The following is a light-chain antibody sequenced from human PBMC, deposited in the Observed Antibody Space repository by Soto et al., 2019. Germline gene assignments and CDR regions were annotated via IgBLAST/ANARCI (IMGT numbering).Light chain of an antibody. V-gene: IGKV3-15*01. J-gene: IGKJ4*01. CDR3: HQYYKRPLT. CDR1: QSAISN. Sequence: EIVMTQSPATVSVSPGERVTLSCRASQSAISNLAWYQQKPGQTPRLLIYDASTRATGIPARFSGSGSGTEFTLTISSLLSEDFSVYYCHQYYKRPLTFGGGTKVEIK. CDR2: DAS.